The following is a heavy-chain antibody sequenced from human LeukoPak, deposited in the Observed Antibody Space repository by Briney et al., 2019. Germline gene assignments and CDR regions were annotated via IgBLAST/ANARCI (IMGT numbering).Heavy chain of an antibody. V-gene: IGHV3-30*02. CDR3: PPPLSLSYCGGDCYTGV. Sequence: GGSLRLSCAASGFTFSSYGMHWVRQAPGKGLEWVAFIRYDGSNKYYADSVKGRFTISRDNSKNTLYLQMNSLRAEDTAVYYCPPPLSLSYCGGDCYTGVWGQGTLVTVSS. D-gene: IGHD2-21*02. CDR2: IRYDGSNK. J-gene: IGHJ4*02. CDR1: GFTFSSYG.